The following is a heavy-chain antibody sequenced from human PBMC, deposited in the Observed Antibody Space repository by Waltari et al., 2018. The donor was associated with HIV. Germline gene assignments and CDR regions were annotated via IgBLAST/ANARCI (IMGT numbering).Heavy chain of an antibody. CDR2: TYHRSEWHH. CDR3: VRDSFGFDT. D-gene: IGHD3-3*01. Sequence: HVNLKQSGPGLVEASHSILLSCVIHGACVSSDTAAWNWVRPSPAAGLQWLGRTYHRSEWHHEYSVSLKGRMVINLDPAKNQFSLHLSSVTPGDTATYYCVRDSFGFDTWGEGTLVNVPP. V-gene: IGHV6-1*01. J-gene: IGHJ5*02. CDR1: GACVSSDTAA.